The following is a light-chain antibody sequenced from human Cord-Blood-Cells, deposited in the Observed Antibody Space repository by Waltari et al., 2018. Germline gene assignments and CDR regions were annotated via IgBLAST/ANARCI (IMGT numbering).Light chain of an antibody. CDR3: QRYNNWPPWP. V-gene: IGKV3D-15*01. CDR2: GAS. J-gene: IGKJ1*01. CDR1: RSVSSN. Sequence: EIVMTQSLATLSVSPGERATLSCRASRSVSSNLAWYQQKPGQAPRLLISGASTRATGIPARFSGSGSGTEFTLSISSLQSEDFAVYCCQRYNNWPPWPFGQGTKVEIK.